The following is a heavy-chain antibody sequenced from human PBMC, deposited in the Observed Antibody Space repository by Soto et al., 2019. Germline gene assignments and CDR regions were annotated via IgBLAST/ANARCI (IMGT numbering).Heavy chain of an antibody. D-gene: IGHD3-16*01. CDR1: GDSVSRNSAA. CDR3: ARATGGIDAFDI. J-gene: IGHJ3*02. CDR2: TYYRSKWYN. V-gene: IGHV6-1*01. Sequence: PSQTLSLTCAISGDSVSRNSAAWHWIRQSPSRGLEWLGRTYYRSKWYNDYAVSVKSRISINPDTSKNQFSLQLNSVTPEDTAVYYCARATGGIDAFDIRGQGKMVTVSS.